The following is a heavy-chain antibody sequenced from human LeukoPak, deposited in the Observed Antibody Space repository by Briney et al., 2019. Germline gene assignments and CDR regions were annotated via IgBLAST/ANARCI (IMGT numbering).Heavy chain of an antibody. CDR1: GFPFSRYS. CDR3: ARDHDGVTRGGLDY. CDR2: ISSSSSTI. J-gene: IGHJ4*02. V-gene: IGHV3-48*01. Sequence: GGPLRLSCAASGFPFSRYSMNGLRQAPGKAGEGVSYISSSSSTIYYADAVKGRFTISRDNAKNSLYLQMNSLRAEDTAVYYCARDHDGVTRGGLDYWGQGTLVTVSS. D-gene: IGHD3-16*01.